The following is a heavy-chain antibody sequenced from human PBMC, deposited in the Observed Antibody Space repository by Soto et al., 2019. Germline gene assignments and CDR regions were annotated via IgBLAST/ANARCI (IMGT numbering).Heavy chain of an antibody. CDR3: ARFYYDSSGYLPSPYYYYYGMDV. V-gene: IGHV1-69*13. CDR2: IIPIFGTA. CDR1: GGTFSING. Sequence: APVKVSCKASGGTFSINGISWVRQAPGQGIEWMGGIIPIFGTANYAQKFQGRVTITADESTSTAYMELSSLRSEDTAVYYCARFYYDSSGYLPSPYYYYYGMDVWGKGTPVTVS. D-gene: IGHD3-22*01. J-gene: IGHJ6*04.